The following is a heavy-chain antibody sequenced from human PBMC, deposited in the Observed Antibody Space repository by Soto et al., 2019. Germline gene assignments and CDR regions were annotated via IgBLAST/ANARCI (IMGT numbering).Heavy chain of an antibody. Sequence: SQTLSLTCAISGDSVSSNSAAWNWIRQSPSRGLEWLGRTYYRSKWYNDYAVSVKSRITINPDTSKNQFSLKLSSVTAADTAVYYCVRDVGPLTDGSSSNPYNWFDPWGQGALVTVSS. CDR2: TYYRSKWYN. D-gene: IGHD6-6*01. CDR3: VRDVGPLTDGSSSNPYNWFDP. J-gene: IGHJ5*02. V-gene: IGHV6-1*01. CDR1: GDSVSSNSAA.